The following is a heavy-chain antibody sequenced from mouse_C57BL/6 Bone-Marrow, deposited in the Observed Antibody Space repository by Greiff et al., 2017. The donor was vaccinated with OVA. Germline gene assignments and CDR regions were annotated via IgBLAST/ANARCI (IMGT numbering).Heavy chain of an antibody. D-gene: IGHD1-1*01. CDR1: GYTFTDYY. Sequence: EVMLVESGPELVKPGASVKISCKASGYTFTDYYMNWVKQSHGKSLEWIGDINPNNGGTSYNQKFKGKATLTVDKSSSTAYMELRSLTSEDSAVYYCARGCGSSYAFAYWGQGTLVTVSA. J-gene: IGHJ3*01. V-gene: IGHV1-26*01. CDR2: INPNNGGT. CDR3: ARGCGSSYAFAY.